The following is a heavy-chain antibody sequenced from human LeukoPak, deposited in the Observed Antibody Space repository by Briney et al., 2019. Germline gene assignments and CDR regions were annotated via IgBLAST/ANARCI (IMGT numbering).Heavy chain of an antibody. V-gene: IGHV3-30-3*01. CDR3: ARDLAPDFSGYDLDY. D-gene: IGHD5-12*01. J-gene: IGHJ4*02. CDR2: ISYDGSNK. CDR1: GFTFSSYA. Sequence: GRSLRLSCAASGFTFSSYAMHWVRQAPGKGLEWVAVISYDGSNKYYADSVKGRFTISRDNSKNTLYLQMNSLRAEDTAVYYCARDLAPDFSGYDLDYWGQGTLVTVPS.